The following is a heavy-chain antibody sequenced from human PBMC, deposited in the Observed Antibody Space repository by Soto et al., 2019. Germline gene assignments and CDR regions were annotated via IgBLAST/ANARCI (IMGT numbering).Heavy chain of an antibody. D-gene: IGHD3-22*01. Sequence: ASVKVSCKASGYTFTSYGISWVRQAPGQGLEWMGWISAYNGNTNYAQKLQCRVTMTTDTSTSTAYMELRSRRSDDTAVYYCAREAYYDSSGYGGPVGYGGQGTLVTVS. CDR3: AREAYYDSSGYGGPVGY. CDR1: GYTFTSYG. J-gene: IGHJ4*02. CDR2: ISAYNGNT. V-gene: IGHV1-18*04.